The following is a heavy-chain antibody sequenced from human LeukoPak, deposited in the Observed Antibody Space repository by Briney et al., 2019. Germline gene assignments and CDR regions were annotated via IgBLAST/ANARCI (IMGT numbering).Heavy chain of an antibody. CDR1: GGSISSYY. Sequence: SETLSLTCTVSGGSISSYYRSWIRQPPGKGLEWIGYVYSSGSTNYNPSLKSRVTISVDTSKNQFSLKLSSVTAADTAVYYCARYSYGGYYFDYWGQGTLVTVSS. D-gene: IGHD5-18*01. CDR3: ARYSYGGYYFDY. J-gene: IGHJ4*02. CDR2: VYSSGST. V-gene: IGHV4-59*01.